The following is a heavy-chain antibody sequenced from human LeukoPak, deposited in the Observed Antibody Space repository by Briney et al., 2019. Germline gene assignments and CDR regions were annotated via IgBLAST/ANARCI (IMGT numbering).Heavy chain of an antibody. CDR3: TTDRVDIVVVPAAKFYYYYGMDV. CDR2: IKSKTDGGTT. Sequence: GGSLRLSCAAPGFTFTNAWMSWVRQAPGKGLEWVGRIKSKTDGGTTDYAAPVKGRFTISRDDSKNTPYLQMNSLKTEDTAVYYCTTDRVDIVVVPAAKFYYYYGMDVWGQGTTVTVSS. CDR1: GFTFTNAW. D-gene: IGHD2-2*03. V-gene: IGHV3-15*01. J-gene: IGHJ6*02.